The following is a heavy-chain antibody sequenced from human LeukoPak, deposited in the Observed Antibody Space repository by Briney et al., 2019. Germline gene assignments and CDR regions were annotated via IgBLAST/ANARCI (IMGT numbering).Heavy chain of an antibody. CDR3: ARDYADYVGYFFFDY. Sequence: QPGGSLRLSCAASGFTFNNYAMNWVRQAPGKGLEWVSSISGGGETTYCADSAKGRFPISRDNSQNTLYLQMNSLRAEDTAVYYCARDYADYVGYFFFDYWGQGTLVTVSS. V-gene: IGHV3-23*01. CDR1: GFTFNNYA. D-gene: IGHD4-17*01. J-gene: IGHJ4*02. CDR2: ISGGGETT.